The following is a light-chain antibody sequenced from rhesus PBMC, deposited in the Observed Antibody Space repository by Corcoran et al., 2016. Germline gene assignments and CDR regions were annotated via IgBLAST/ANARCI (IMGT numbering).Light chain of an antibody. CDR1: QRINTW. CDR3: QQYMRGPLT. CDR2: KAF. V-gene: IGKV1-22*01. J-gene: IGKJ4*01. Sequence: DIRMTQSPSSLSASIGDTVTINCRASQRINTWLAWYQQKQGNAPKLLIYKAFSLQSGVPSRFSGSGSVTDFTLTITSLGSEDFAIYFCQQYMRGPLTFGGGTKVELK.